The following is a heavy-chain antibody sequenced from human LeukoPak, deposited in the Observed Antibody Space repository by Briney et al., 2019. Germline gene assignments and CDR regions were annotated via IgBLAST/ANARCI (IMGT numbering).Heavy chain of an antibody. CDR2: ISAYNGST. CDR1: VYTFTSYG. CDR3: ARVVLRYFDWLSTYYFDY. V-gene: IGHV1-18*01. Sequence: ASVKVSCKASVYTFTSYGISWVRQAPGQGLEWMGWISAYNGSTNYAQKLQGRVTMTTDTSTSTAYMELRSLRSDDTAVYYCARVVLRYFDWLSTYYFDYWGQGTLVTVSS. D-gene: IGHD3-9*01. J-gene: IGHJ4*02.